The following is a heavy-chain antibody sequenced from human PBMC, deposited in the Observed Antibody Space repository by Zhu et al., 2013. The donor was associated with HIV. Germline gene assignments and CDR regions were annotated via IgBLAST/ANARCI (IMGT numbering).Heavy chain of an antibody. J-gene: IGHJ4*02. CDR1: GGSISSGGYS. CDR2: IYHSGST. CDR3: ARGITMVRGLDY. V-gene: IGHV4-30-2*01. D-gene: IGHD3-10*01. Sequence: QVQLQESGSGLVKPSQTLSLTCAVSGGSISSGGYSWSWIRQPPGKGLEWIGYIYHSGSTYYNPSLKSRVTISVDRSKNQFSPKLSSVTAADTAVYYCARGITMVRGLDYWGQGTLVTVSS.